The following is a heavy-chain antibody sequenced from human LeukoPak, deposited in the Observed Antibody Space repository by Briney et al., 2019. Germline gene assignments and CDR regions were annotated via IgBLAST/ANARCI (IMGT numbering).Heavy chain of an antibody. CDR1: GGTFSSYA. V-gene: IGHV1-69*01. CDR3: ARVYDSSGWGGFDI. CDR2: IIPIFGTA. J-gene: IGHJ3*02. Sequence: GSSVKVSCKASGGTFSSYAISWVRQAPGQGLECMGGIIPIFGTANYAQKFQGRVTITADESTSTAYMELSSLRSEDTAVYYCARVYDSSGWGGFDIWGQGTMVTVSS. D-gene: IGHD3-22*01.